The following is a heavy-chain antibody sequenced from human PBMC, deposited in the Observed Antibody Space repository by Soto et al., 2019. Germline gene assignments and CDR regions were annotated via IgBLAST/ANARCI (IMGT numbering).Heavy chain of an antibody. CDR1: GFTFSSYA. Sequence: EVQLLESGGGLVQPGGSLRLSCAASGFTFSSYAMSWVRQVPGKGLEWVSAISGSGGSTYYADSVKGRFTISRDNSENTLYLQMNSLRAEDTAVYYCAKDHSSGDEEGWPGLWGQGTMVTVSS. V-gene: IGHV3-23*01. CDR2: ISGSGGST. CDR3: AKDHSSGDEEGWPGL. J-gene: IGHJ3*01. D-gene: IGHD2-15*01.